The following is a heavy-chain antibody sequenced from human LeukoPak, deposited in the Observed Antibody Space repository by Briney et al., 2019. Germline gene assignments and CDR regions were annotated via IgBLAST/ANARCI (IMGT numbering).Heavy chain of an antibody. CDR2: IYYSGST. D-gene: IGHD6-25*01. CDR1: GGSISSYY. CDR3: ARLSTAAADSDY. Sequence: SETLSLTCTVSGGSISSYYWSWIRQPLGKGLEWIGYIYYSGSTNYNPSLKSRVTISVDTSKNQFSLKLSSVTAADTAVYYCARLSTAAADSDYWGQGTLVTVSS. J-gene: IGHJ4*02. V-gene: IGHV4-59*08.